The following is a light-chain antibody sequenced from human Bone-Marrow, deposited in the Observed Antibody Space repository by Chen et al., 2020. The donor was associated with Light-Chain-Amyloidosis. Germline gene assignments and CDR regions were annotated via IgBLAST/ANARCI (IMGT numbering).Light chain of an antibody. CDR3: VQATQWHPGLT. CDR2: RLS. CDR1: HGLVYSDANTA. V-gene: IGKV2-30*01. Sequence: DTVLTQSPLFLPVTLGQPASISCTSSHGLVYSDANTALNWFQQRPGQSPRRLIHRLSNRDSGVPDRFSGSGSGTNFTLEIRGVEAEDIGVYYCVQATQWHPGLTFGPGTRVEIK. J-gene: IGKJ3*01.